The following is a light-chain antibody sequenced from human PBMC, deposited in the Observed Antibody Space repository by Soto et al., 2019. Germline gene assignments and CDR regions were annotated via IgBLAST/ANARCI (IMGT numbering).Light chain of an antibody. Sequence: QLVLTQPPSVSGAPGQRVTISCTGSSSNIGAGHVVHWYQQFPGRAPNLLIYGSTNRPSGVPDRFSGSKSGTSASLAITGLQAEDEADYYCQSYDNGLSASVFGGGTKLTV. CDR3: QSYDNGLSASV. CDR2: GST. V-gene: IGLV1-40*01. CDR1: SSNIGAGHV. J-gene: IGLJ2*01.